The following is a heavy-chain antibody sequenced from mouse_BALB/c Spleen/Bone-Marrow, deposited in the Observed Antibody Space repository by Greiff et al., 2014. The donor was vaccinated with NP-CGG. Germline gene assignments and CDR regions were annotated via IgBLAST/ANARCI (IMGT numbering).Heavy chain of an antibody. CDR1: GFNIKDTY. J-gene: IGHJ2*01. CDR3: ARYDYGVYFDY. D-gene: IGHD2-4*01. V-gene: IGHV14-3*02. Sequence: EVNVVESGAEVVKPGASVKLSCTASGFNIKDTYMHWVKQRPEQGLEWIGRIDPASGNTKYDPKFQGKTTITADTSSNTAYLQLSSLTSEDTAVYYCARYDYGVYFDYWGQGTTLTVSS. CDR2: IDPASGNT.